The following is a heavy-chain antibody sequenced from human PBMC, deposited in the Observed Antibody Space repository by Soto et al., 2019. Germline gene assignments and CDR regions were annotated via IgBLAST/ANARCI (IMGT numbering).Heavy chain of an antibody. CDR3: ARGITMIPPGPWFDP. V-gene: IGHV1-18*01. D-gene: IGHD3-22*01. CDR2: ISAYNGNT. Sequence: ASVKVSCKASGYTFTSYGISWVGQAPGQGLEWMGWISAYNGNTNYAQKLQGRVTMTTDTSTSTAYMELRSLRSDDTAVYYCARGITMIPPGPWFDPWGQGTLVTVSS. J-gene: IGHJ5*02. CDR1: GYTFTSYG.